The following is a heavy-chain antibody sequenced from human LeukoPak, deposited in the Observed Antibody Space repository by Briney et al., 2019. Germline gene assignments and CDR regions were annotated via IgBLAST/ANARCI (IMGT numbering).Heavy chain of an antibody. J-gene: IGHJ4*02. V-gene: IGHV1-18*01. CDR3: ARDRVPYYYDSSGYYYGY. CDR1: GYTFTSYG. Sequence: ASVKVSCKASGYTFTSYGISWVRQAPGQGLEWMGWIGAYNGNTNYAQKLQGRVTMTTDTSTSTAYMELRSLRSDDTAVYYCARDRVPYYYDSSGYYYGYWGQGTLVTVSS. CDR2: IGAYNGNT. D-gene: IGHD3-22*01.